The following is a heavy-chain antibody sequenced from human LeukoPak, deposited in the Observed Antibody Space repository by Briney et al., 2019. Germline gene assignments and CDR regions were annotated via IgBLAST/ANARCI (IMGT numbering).Heavy chain of an antibody. D-gene: IGHD1-7*01. CDR1: GGSIRSSSYY. J-gene: IGHJ3*02. CDR2: FYYSVST. V-gene: IGHV4-39*07. CDR3: ATSITRTTYAFDI. Sequence: SETLSLTCTVSGGSIRSSSYYWGWVRQPPGKGLEWIGSFYYSVSTFYNPSLKSRVTISVDTSKNQFSLKLSSVTAADTAVYYCATSITRTTYAFDIWGQGTMVTVSS.